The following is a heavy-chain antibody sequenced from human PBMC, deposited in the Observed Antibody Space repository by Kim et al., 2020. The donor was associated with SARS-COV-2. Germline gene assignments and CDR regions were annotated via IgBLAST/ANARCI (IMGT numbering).Heavy chain of an antibody. CDR2: INERGST. V-gene: IGHV4-34*01. D-gene: IGHD3-10*01. Sequence: SETLSLTCTDSGGSFSGYYWAWIRQSPGKGPEWLGDINERGSTNYNPSLKSRVTISIDTSKNHLSLKLTSVAAADTAVYFCARGSLFIDRVRSWYRGARFDHWSQGSLVIVSS. CDR3: ARGSLFIDRVRSWYRGARFDH. J-gene: IGHJ4*02. CDR1: GGSFSGYY.